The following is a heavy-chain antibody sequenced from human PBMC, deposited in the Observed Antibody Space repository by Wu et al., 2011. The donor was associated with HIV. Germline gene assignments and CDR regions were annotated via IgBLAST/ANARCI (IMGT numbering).Heavy chain of an antibody. CDR2: MNPDSGNA. CDR1: GYTFINYD. CDR3: ALTKGGMATTEEFDP. D-gene: IGHD5-24*01. V-gene: IGHV1-8*03. Sequence: QVQLVQSGAEVKRPGASVQVSCKASGYTFINYDINWVRQATGQGLEWMGWMNPDSGNARYAQKFQGRITLTRNTSMSTAYMEVGSLRSDDTAVYYCALTKGGMATTEEFDPWGQGTLVTVSS. J-gene: IGHJ5*02.